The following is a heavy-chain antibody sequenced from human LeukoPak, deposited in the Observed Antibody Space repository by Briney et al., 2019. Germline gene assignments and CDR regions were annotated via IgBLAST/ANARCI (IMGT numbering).Heavy chain of an antibody. J-gene: IGHJ4*02. CDR1: GFTFSSYG. D-gene: IGHD3-22*01. CDR2: ISGSGGST. Sequence: GGSLRLSCAASGFTFSSYGMSWVRQAPGKGLEWVSAISGSGGSTYYADSVKGRFTISRDNSKNTLYLQMNSLRAEDTAVYYCAKDVNYDSSGYQDYWGQGPLVTVSS. CDR3: AKDVNYDSSGYQDY. V-gene: IGHV3-23*01.